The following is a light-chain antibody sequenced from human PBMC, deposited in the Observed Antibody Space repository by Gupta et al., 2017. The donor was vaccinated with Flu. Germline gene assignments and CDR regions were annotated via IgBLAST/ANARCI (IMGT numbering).Light chain of an antibody. CDR2: KDI. V-gene: IGLV3-25*02. CDR1: ALPRQY. CDR3: QSADSSGTFFV. J-gene: IGLJ1*01. Sequence: SHELTQPPSLSVSPGQTARITCSGDALPRQYAYWYQQKAGQAPVILIYKDIERPSGIPERFAGSTSGTTVTWTISGVQAEDEADYYCQSADSSGTFFVFGTGTRVTVL.